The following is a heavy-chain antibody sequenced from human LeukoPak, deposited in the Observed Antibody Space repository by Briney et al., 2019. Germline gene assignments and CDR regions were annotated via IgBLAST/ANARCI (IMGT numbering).Heavy chain of an antibody. Sequence: ASVKVSCKASGYTFTAYHMHWVRQAPGQGLEWMGRINPNSGGTNYAQKFQGRVTMTRDTSISTAYMELSRLRSDDTAVYYCARVSGYCSSTSCSHFDYWGQGTLVTVSS. V-gene: IGHV1-2*06. D-gene: IGHD2-2*01. CDR1: GYTFTAYH. J-gene: IGHJ4*02. CDR2: INPNSGGT. CDR3: ARVSGYCSSTSCSHFDY.